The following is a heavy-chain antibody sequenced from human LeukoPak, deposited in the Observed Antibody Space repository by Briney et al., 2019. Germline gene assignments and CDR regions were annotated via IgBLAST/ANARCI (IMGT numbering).Heavy chain of an antibody. J-gene: IGHJ4*02. CDR1: GGSISSYY. CDR2: IYYSGST. Sequence: SETLSLTCTVSGGSISSYYWSWIRQPPGKGLEWIGYIYYSGSTNYNPSLKSRVTISVDTSKNQFSLKLSSVTAADTAVYYCARVHYYDSLNPLHYFDYWGQGTLVTVSS. V-gene: IGHV4-59*01. CDR3: ARVHYYDSLNPLHYFDY. D-gene: IGHD3-22*01.